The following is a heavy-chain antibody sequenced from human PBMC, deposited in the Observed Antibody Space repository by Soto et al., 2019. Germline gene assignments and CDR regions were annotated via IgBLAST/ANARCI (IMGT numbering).Heavy chain of an antibody. CDR3: SRDYYRFNSGYGFSMDV. CDR1: GFTFSRYA. V-gene: IGHV3-30-3*01. D-gene: IGHD5-12*01. CDR2: ISYDGSNK. Sequence: QVQLVESGGGVVQPGRSLRLYCAASGFTFSRYAMHWVRQAPGKGLEWVAVISYDGSNKYYADSVKGRFTISRDNSKNTLYLQMNSLRAEDTAVYYCSRDYYRFNSGYGFSMDVWGQGTTVTVSS. J-gene: IGHJ6*02.